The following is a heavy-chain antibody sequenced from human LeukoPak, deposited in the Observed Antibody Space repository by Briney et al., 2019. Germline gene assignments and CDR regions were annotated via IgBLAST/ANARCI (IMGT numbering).Heavy chain of an antibody. D-gene: IGHD6-13*01. V-gene: IGHV3-20*04. CDR3: ARSRLDSSSWYVVGDY. Sequence: GGSLRLSCAASGLTFDDYGMSWVRQAPGKGLEWVSGINWNGGSTGYADSVKGRFTISRDNAKNSLYLQMNSLRAEDTALYYCARSRLDSSSWYVVGDYWGQGTLVTVSS. J-gene: IGHJ4*02. CDR1: GLTFDDYG. CDR2: INWNGGST.